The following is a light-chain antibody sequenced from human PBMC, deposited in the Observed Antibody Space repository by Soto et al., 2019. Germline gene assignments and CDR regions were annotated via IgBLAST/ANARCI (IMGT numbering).Light chain of an antibody. J-gene: IGLJ3*02. CDR1: SSNIGTNY. Sequence: QSVLTQPPSASGTPGQRVTISCSGSSSNIGTNYVYWYQQIPGTAPKLLIYKNNQRPSGVPDRFSVAKSGTSASLAISGLRSEDEANYYCAAGYDSLSGVVFGGGTKLTVL. CDR2: KNN. V-gene: IGLV1-47*01. CDR3: AAGYDSLSGVV.